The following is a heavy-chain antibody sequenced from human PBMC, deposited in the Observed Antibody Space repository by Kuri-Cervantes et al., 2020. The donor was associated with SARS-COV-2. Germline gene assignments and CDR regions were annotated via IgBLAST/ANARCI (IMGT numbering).Heavy chain of an antibody. CDR1: GGSISSSSYY. CDR3: ASPNVYYYYGMDV. J-gene: IGHJ6*02. Sequence: ESLKISCTVSGGSISSSSYYWGRIRQPPGKGLEWIGSIYYSGSTYYNPSLKSRVTISVDTSKNQFSLKLSSVTAADTAVYYCASPNVYYYYGMDVWGQGTTVTVSS. V-gene: IGHV4-39*07. CDR2: IYYSGST.